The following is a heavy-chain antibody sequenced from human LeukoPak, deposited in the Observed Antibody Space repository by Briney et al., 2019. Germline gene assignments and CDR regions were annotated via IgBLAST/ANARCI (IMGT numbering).Heavy chain of an antibody. CDR3: AKDDHYDTSGHGWVFDI. Sequence: GGSLRLSCAASGFSFSFYGMHCVRQAPGKGLEWVAVISEDGTKKNYADSVKGRFTISRDNSKNTVYLQINSLRPEDTALYHCAKDDHYDTSGHGWVFDIWGQGTVVTVSS. CDR2: ISEDGTKK. J-gene: IGHJ3*02. D-gene: IGHD3-22*01. CDR1: GFSFSFYG. V-gene: IGHV3-30*18.